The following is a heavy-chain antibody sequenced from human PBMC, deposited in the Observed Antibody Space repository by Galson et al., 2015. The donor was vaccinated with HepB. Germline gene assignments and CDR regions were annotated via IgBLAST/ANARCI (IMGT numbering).Heavy chain of an antibody. D-gene: IGHD1-1*01. Sequence: SLRLSCALAGIALEDCAMNWVRQIPGKGLEWVSSISWKSNNIGYADSVKGRFTMSRDDAKNSLYLQMNNLRPEDTAFYYCGITVQSEYNWDGVRFRNHNLDVWGQGSTVTVSS. J-gene: IGHJ6*02. V-gene: IGHV3-9*01. CDR2: ISWKSNNI. CDR3: GITVQSEYNWDGVRFRNHNLDV. CDR1: GIALEDCA.